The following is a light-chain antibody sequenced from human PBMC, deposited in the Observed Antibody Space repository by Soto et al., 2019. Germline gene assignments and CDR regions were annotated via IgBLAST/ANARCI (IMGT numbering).Light chain of an antibody. J-gene: IGKJ3*01. V-gene: IGKV3-20*01. CDR3: QQYGSSLRT. CDR2: GAS. Sequence: EIVLTQSPCTLSLSPGERATISCRASQSVSSCYLAWYQQKPGQAPRLLIYGASSRATGIPDRFSGSGSGTDFTLTISRLEPEDFAVYYCQQYGSSLRTFGPGTKVDIK. CDR1: QSVSSCY.